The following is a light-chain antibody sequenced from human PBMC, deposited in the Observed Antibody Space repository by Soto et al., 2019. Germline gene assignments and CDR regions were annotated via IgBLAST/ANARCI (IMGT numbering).Light chain of an antibody. Sequence: DIQMTQSPSSLSSSVGDRVTITCQASQEISNYLNWYQQKPGKAPKLLIYDASNLETGVPSRFSGSGSGTDFTFTISSLQPEDMATYSCQQYDNFPPAFGPGTKVDIK. V-gene: IGKV1-33*01. CDR2: DAS. CDR3: QQYDNFPPA. J-gene: IGKJ3*01. CDR1: QEISNY.